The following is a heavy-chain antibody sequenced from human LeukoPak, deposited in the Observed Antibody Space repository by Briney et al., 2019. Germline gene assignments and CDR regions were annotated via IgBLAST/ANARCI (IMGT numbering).Heavy chain of an antibody. CDR2: ISAYNGNT. CDR1: GYTFTSYG. J-gene: IGHJ4*02. V-gene: IGHV1-18*01. CDR3: ARDSVRRYSSSWYASL. Sequence: EASVKVSCKASGYTFTSYGISWVRQAPGQGLEWMGWISAYNGNTNYAQKLQGRVTMTTDTSTSTAYMELRSLRSDDTAVYYCARDSVRRYSSSWYASLWGQGTLVTVSS. D-gene: IGHD6-13*01.